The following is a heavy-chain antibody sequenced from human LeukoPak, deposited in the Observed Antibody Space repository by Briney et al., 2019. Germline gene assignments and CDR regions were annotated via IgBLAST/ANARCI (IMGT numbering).Heavy chain of an antibody. V-gene: IGHV3-21*04. CDR2: ISSSSSHM. Sequence: GGSLRLSCAGSGFTFNSYSMYWVRQAPGKGLEWVSSISSSSSHMFYADSVKGRFSISRDNSKNTLYLQMNSLRAEDTAVYYCAKGELTVRAFDYWGQGTLVTVSS. CDR1: GFTFNSYS. D-gene: IGHD4-17*01. CDR3: AKGELTVRAFDY. J-gene: IGHJ4*02.